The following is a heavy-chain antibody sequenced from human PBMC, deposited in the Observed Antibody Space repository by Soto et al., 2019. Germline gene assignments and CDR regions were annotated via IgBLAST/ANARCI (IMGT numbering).Heavy chain of an antibody. CDR1: GFSLTTSGVG. CDR2: IYWDDDK. D-gene: IGHD3-3*01. Sequence: QITLNESGPTLVRPTETLTLTCRFSGFSLTTSGVGVGWIRQSPGKAPEWLALIYWDDDKRYSASLKSRLTITKDTSKNQVVLTVSDLDPTDTATYYCANRVLRTVFGLVTTTAIYFDFWGQGTPVAVSS. V-gene: IGHV2-5*02. J-gene: IGHJ4*02. CDR3: ANRVLRTVFGLVTTTAIYFDF.